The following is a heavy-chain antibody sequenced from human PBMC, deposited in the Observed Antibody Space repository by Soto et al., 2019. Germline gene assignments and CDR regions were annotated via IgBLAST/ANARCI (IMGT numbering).Heavy chain of an antibody. V-gene: IGHV4-4*02. CDR3: ARVRQYCSATSCYLDP. Sequence: SETLSLTCGVSGDSISSTNWWHWVRQPPGKGLEWIGEMHHSGTTNYNPSLKSRVAISVDKSKNQFSLKLNSVTAADTAVYYCARVRQYCSATSCYLDPWGQGTLVTVSS. J-gene: IGHJ5*02. D-gene: IGHD2-2*01. CDR1: GDSISSTNW. CDR2: MHHSGTT.